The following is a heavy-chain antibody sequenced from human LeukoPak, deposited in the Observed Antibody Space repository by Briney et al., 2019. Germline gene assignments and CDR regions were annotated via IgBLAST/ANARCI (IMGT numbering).Heavy chain of an antibody. V-gene: IGHV4-4*07. CDR1: GGSITNYY. J-gene: IGHJ4*02. CDR2: IYTSGST. Sequence: SETLSLTCTVSGGSITNYYWSWIRQPAGKGLEWIGRIYTSGSTNYNPSLKSRVTMPVDTSKNQFSLKLSSVTAADTAVYYCASGTAMGGWYFDYWGQGTLVTVSS. D-gene: IGHD5-18*01. CDR3: ASGTAMGGWYFDY.